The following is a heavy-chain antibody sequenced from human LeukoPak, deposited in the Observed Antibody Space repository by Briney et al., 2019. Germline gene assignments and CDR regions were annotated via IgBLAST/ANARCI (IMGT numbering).Heavy chain of an antibody. CDR2: KSKTDVGTT. V-gene: IGHV3-15*01. CDR3: TTVAIWFGELLFDY. D-gene: IGHD3-10*01. Sequence: KSKTDVGTTDYAAPVKGRFTISRDDSKNTLYLQMNSLKTEDTAVYYCTTVAIWFGELLFDYWGQGTLVTVSS. J-gene: IGHJ4*02.